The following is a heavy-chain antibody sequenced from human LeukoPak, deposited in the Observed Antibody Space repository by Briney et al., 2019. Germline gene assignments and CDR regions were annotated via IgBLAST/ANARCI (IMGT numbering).Heavy chain of an antibody. CDR3: ARGDYGDYVEDPDAFDI. J-gene: IGHJ3*02. V-gene: IGHV3-23*01. D-gene: IGHD4-17*01. CDR1: GFTFSSYA. Sequence: PGGSLRLSCAASGFTFSSYAMTWVRQAPGKGLEWVSSISVGGQTTYYADSVKGRFTISRDTSKNTLSLVMNSLRAEDTAVYYCARGDYGDYVEDPDAFDIWGQGTMVTVSS. CDR2: ISVGGQTT.